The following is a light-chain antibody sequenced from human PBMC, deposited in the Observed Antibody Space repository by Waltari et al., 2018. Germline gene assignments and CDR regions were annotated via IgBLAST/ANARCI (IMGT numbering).Light chain of an antibody. V-gene: IGKV3-20*01. CDR3: QHYESLPVT. CDR2: HAS. CDR1: QSISKY. Sequence: EIVLTQSPGTLSLSPGERATLSCRASQSISKYLAWYQQKPGQAPRLLIYHASSRAAGIPDRVSGSGSGTDVSLTISRLEPEDVAVYYCQHYESLPVTFGQGTKVEIK. J-gene: IGKJ1*01.